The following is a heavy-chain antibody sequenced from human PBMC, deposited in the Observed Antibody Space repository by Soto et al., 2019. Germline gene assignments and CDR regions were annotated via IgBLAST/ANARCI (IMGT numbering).Heavy chain of an antibody. CDR1: GGSISSYY. CDR3: ARDGSAAVTWFDN. CDR2: IYYSGST. D-gene: IGHD6-13*01. V-gene: IGHV4-59*01. J-gene: IGHJ4*02. Sequence: SETLSLTCTVSGGSISSYYWSWIRQPPGKGLEWIGYIYYSGSTNYNPSLKSRVTISVVTSKNQFSLKLSSVTAADTAVYYCARDGSAAVTWFDNWGQGTLVTISS.